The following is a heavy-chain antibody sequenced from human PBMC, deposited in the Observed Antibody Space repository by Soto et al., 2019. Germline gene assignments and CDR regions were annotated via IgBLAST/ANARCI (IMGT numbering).Heavy chain of an antibody. CDR3: SYYDFWSGYHVPPDYYYYGMDV. CDR2: IIPIFGTA. J-gene: IGHJ6*02. Sequence: VASVKVSCKASGGTFGSYAISWVRQAPGQGLEWMGGIIPIFGTANYAQKFQGRVTITADESTSTAYMELSSLRSEDTAVYYCSYYDFWSGYHVPPDYYYYGMDVWGQGTTVTVSS. CDR1: GGTFGSYA. V-gene: IGHV1-69*13. D-gene: IGHD3-3*01.